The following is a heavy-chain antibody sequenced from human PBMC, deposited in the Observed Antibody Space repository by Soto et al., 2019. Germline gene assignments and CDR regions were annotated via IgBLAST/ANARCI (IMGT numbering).Heavy chain of an antibody. CDR3: ARRV. Sequence: EVQVSESGGGLVQPGGSLRLSCATSGFTFNNYPMNWVRQAPGKGLEWVSGISAGGDRTYYADSVKGRFTIFRDNSKNSVSLRMNSLRVEDTAVYYCARRVWGQGTLVTVSS. V-gene: IGHV3-23*01. CDR2: ISAGGDRT. CDR1: GFTFNNYP. J-gene: IGHJ4*02.